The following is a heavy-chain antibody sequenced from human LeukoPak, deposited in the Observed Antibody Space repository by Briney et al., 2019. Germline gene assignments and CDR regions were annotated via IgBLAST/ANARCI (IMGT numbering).Heavy chain of an antibody. CDR3: ASPSDASGSYFLGFDY. CDR1: GYTFTSYG. CDR2: IIPIFGTA. J-gene: IGHJ4*02. D-gene: IGHD1-26*01. Sequence: ASVKVSCKAPGYTFTSYGISWVRQAPGQGLEWMGGIIPIFGTANYAQKFQGRVTITTDESTSTAYMELSSLRSEDTAVYYCASPSDASGSYFLGFDYWGQGTLVTVSS. V-gene: IGHV1-69*05.